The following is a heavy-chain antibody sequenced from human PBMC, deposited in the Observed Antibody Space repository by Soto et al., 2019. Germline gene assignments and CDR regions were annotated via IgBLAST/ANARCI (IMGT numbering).Heavy chain of an antibody. J-gene: IGHJ4*02. Sequence: QVQLVQSGAEVKKPGSSVKVSCKASGGTFSSYTISWVRQAPGQGLEWMGRIIPILGIANYAQKFQGRVTITADTSTSTPYMELSRLRTEDTAVYYCARGDDFDYWGQGTLVPVSS. CDR3: ARGDDFDY. D-gene: IGHD2-21*02. CDR1: GGTFSSYT. CDR2: IIPILGIA. V-gene: IGHV1-69*02.